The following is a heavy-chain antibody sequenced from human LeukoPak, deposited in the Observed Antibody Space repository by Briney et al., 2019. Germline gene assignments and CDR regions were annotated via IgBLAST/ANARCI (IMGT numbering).Heavy chain of an antibody. CDR3: ASATYGGNFFDAFDI. CDR2: ISSSGSYI. CDR1: GFTFSSYS. J-gene: IGHJ3*02. D-gene: IGHD4-23*01. V-gene: IGHV3-21*01. Sequence: PGGSLTLSCAASGFTFSSYSMNWVRHPPGKGLEWVSSISSSGSYIYYADSVKGRFTISRDNARISLYLQMNSLTAEDTAVYYCASATYGGNFFDAFDIWGQGTMVTVSS.